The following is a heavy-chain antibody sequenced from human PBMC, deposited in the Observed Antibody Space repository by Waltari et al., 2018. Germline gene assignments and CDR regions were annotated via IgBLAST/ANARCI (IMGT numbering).Heavy chain of an antibody. D-gene: IGHD3-10*01. Sequence: QVQLVQSGAEVKKPGASVKVSCQASGYTFTNYFMHWVRQAPGQGREWMGIINPTDGSTTYRQKFQDRVTMTRDTSTSTFYMELSSLRSDDTAVYYCARDHDVGSGTYSHNWFDPWGQGTLVTVSS. CDR3: ARDHDVGSGTYSHNWFDP. J-gene: IGHJ5*02. CDR2: INPTDGST. V-gene: IGHV1-46*01. CDR1: GYTFTNYF.